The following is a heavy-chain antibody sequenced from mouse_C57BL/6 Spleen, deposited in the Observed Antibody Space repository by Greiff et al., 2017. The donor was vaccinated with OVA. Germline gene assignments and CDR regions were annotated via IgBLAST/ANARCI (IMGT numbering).Heavy chain of an antibody. J-gene: IGHJ1*03. CDR3: TTSRAHWYFDV. CDR2: IDPENGDT. CDR1: GFTIKDDY. Sequence: VQLQQSGAELVRPGASVKLSCTASGFTIKDDYMHWVKQRPEQGLEWIGWIDPENGDTEYASKFQGKATITADTSSNTAYLQLSSLTSEDTAVYYCTTSRAHWYFDVWGTGTTVTVSS. V-gene: IGHV14-4*01.